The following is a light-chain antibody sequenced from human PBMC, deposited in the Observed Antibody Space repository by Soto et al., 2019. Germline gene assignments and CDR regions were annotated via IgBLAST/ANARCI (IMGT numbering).Light chain of an antibody. J-gene: IGLJ1*01. CDR2: KGS. CDR3: CSSAPESTYV. CDR1: SSDVGAYNS. V-gene: IGLV2-23*01. Sequence: QSVLAQPASVSGSPVQSITISCTGPSSDVGAYNSVSWYQQHPHKAPQVIIYKGSQRPSGVSNRFSGSTSGNAASLTISGLQADDEADYFCCSSAPESTYVFGSGTKLTVL.